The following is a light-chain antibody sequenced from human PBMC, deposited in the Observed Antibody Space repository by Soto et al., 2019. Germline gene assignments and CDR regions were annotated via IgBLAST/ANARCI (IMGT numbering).Light chain of an antibody. V-gene: IGKV3-15*01. Sequence: EIVMTQSPATLSVSPGERATLSCRASQSVSGNLAWYQHKPGQAHRLLIYGASTRATGIPARFSGSGSGTEFPLTISSLQSEDLAVYYCQQCNSWPRTFGQGTKLEIK. J-gene: IGKJ2*01. CDR2: GAS. CDR3: QQCNSWPRT. CDR1: QSVSGN.